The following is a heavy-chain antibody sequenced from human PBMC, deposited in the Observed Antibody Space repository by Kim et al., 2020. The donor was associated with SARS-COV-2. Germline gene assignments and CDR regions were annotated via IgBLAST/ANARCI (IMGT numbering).Heavy chain of an antibody. CDR3: VPIITSHLHY. J-gene: IGHJ4*02. CDR1: GIPFTSYT. V-gene: IGHV3-64D*09. CDR2: IGPTGGGR. Sequence: GGSLRLSCSVSGIPFTSYTMSWVRQAPGKGLQYVSAIGPTGGGRHYADSVKGRFTISRDDSKNTLYLELSSLRPEDTAVYYCVPIITSHLHYWGQGTLVT. D-gene: IGHD1-20*01.